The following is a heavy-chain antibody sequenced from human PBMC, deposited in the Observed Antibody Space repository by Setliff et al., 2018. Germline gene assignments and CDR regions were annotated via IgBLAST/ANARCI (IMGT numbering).Heavy chain of an antibody. CDR3: ARRLVGATTPFGY. CDR2: ISSSNSGM. V-gene: IGHV3-48*01. Sequence: GGSLRLSCAAPGPTFSRYSMNWVRQAPGKGLEWISYISSSNSGMYYADSVKGRFTISRDSAKNSVYLQMNSLRAEDTAVYYCARRLVGATTPFGYWGQGTLVTVSS. CDR1: GPTFSRYS. D-gene: IGHD1-26*01. J-gene: IGHJ4*02.